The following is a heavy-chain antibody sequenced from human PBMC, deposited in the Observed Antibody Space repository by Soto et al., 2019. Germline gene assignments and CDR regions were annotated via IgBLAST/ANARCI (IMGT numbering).Heavy chain of an antibody. J-gene: IGHJ4*02. CDR3: ARGWPTAEGRIVVVVAATYSFDY. D-gene: IGHD2-15*01. CDR2: INHSGST. CDR1: GGSFSDYY. Sequence: QVQLQQWGAGLLKPSETLSLTCAVYGGSFSDYYWSWIRQPPGKGLEWIGEINHSGSTNYNPSLKSRVTISVDTSKNQFSLKLSSVTAADTAVYYCARGWPTAEGRIVVVVAATYSFDYWGQGTLVTVSS. V-gene: IGHV4-34*01.